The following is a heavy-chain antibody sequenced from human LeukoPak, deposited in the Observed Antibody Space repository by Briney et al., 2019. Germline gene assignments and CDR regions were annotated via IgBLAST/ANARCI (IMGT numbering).Heavy chain of an antibody. CDR3: VPEYCSGGSCYFSGD. J-gene: IGHJ4*02. CDR2: IYYSGST. CDR1: GGSISNSSYY. V-gene: IGHV4-39*01. Sequence: SETLSLTCTVSGGSISNSSYYWGWIRQPPGKGLEWIGTIYYSGSTYYNPSLKSRVTISVDTSKNQFSLKLSSVTAADTAVYYCVPEYCSGGSCYFSGDWGQGTLVTVSS. D-gene: IGHD2-15*01.